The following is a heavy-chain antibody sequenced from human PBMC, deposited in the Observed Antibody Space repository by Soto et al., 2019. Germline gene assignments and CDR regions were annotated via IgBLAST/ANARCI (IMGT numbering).Heavy chain of an antibody. J-gene: IGHJ6*02. CDR1: EGSCSSYS. CDR3: ARVPFGGVTPYEHYALDV. CDR2: ISSSSSTI. D-gene: IGHD3-16*01. Sequence: GLSMIVSRPAAEGSCSSYSMNWVRQAPGKGLEWVSYISSSSSTIYYADSVKGRFTISRDNAKNSLYLQMNSLKTEDTAGYYCARVPFGGVTPYEHYALDVWAQGTTVPVS. V-gene: IGHV3-48*01.